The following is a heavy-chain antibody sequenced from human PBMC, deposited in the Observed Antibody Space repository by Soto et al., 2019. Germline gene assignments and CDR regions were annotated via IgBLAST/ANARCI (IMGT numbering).Heavy chain of an antibody. Sequence: QITLKESGPTLVKPTQTLTLTCTFSGFSLSTSGVGVGWIRQPPGKALEWLALIYWDDDKRYSPSLKSRLTITKDTSKNRVVLTMTNMDPVDTATYYCAHARLDYGGNSGRYDYWGQGTLVTVSS. CDR2: IYWDDDK. CDR3: AHARLDYGGNSGRYDY. J-gene: IGHJ4*02. CDR1: GFSLSTSGVG. V-gene: IGHV2-5*02. D-gene: IGHD4-17*01.